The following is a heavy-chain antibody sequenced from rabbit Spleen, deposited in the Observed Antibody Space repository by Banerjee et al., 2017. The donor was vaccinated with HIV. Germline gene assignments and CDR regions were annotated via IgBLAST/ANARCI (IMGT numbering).Heavy chain of an antibody. CDR3: ARDTSSSFSSYGMDL. CDR1: GFSFNSDYD. V-gene: IGHV1S40*01. CDR2: IGAGSSGST. D-gene: IGHD1-1*01. Sequence: QSLEESGGGLVKPGASLTLTCKASGFSFNSDYDMCWVRQAPGKGLEWIACIGAGSSGSTYSATWAKGRFTISKTSSTTVTLQMTSLTAADTATYFCARDTSSSFSSYGMDLWGPGTLVTVS. J-gene: IGHJ6*01.